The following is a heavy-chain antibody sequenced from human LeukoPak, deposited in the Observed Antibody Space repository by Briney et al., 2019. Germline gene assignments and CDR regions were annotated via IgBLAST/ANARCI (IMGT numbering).Heavy chain of an antibody. V-gene: IGHV4-59*01. CDR2: IYYSGST. Sequence: SETLSLTCTVSGGSISSYYWSWIRQPPGKGLGWIGYIYYSGSTYYNPSLKSRVTISVDTSKNQFSLKLSSVTAADTAVYYCARVGGFGELSYYFDYWGQGTLVTVSS. CDR1: GGSISSYY. J-gene: IGHJ4*02. CDR3: ARVGGFGELSYYFDY. D-gene: IGHD3-10*01.